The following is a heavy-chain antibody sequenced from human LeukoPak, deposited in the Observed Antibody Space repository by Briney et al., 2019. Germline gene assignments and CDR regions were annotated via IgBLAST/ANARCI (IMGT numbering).Heavy chain of an antibody. Sequence: SETLSLTCTVSGGSISSHYWSWIRQPPGKGLEWIGYIYNSGSTNYNPSLKSRVTISGDTSKNQLSLKLSSVTAADTAVYYCARGFLEWLPITWFDPWGQGTLVTVSS. CDR2: IYNSGST. V-gene: IGHV4-59*11. D-gene: IGHD3-3*01. CDR1: GGSISSHY. CDR3: ARGFLEWLPITWFDP. J-gene: IGHJ5*02.